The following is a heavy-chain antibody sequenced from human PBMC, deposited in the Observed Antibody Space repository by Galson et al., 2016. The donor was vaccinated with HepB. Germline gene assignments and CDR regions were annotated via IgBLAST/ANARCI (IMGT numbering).Heavy chain of an antibody. V-gene: IGHV4-30-4*01. Sequence: TLSLTCTVSGGSISSGDYYWSWIRQPPGKGLEWIGYIYYSGSTYYNPSLKSRFTISVDTSKNQFSLKLSSVTAADTAVYYCARGLRDCSGTSSYGGNWFDPWGQGTLVTVSS. CDR2: IYYSGST. CDR1: GGSISSGDYY. D-gene: IGHD2-2*01. J-gene: IGHJ5*02. CDR3: ARGLRDCSGTSSYGGNWFDP.